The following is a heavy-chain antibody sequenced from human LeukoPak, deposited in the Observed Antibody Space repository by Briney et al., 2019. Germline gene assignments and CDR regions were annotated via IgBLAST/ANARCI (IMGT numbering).Heavy chain of an antibody. J-gene: IGHJ4*02. D-gene: IGHD4-23*01. V-gene: IGHV3-21*01. CDR3: ARGGVSVGGNFDY. CDR1: GSTFSSYT. CDR2: ISRSSSYI. Sequence: RGSLRLSCAASGSTFSSYTMNWVSQAPGKGLEWVSSISRSSSYIYYADSMKGRFTISRDNANNSLFLQMNSLRAEDTAVYYCARGGVSVGGNFDYWGQGTLVTVSS.